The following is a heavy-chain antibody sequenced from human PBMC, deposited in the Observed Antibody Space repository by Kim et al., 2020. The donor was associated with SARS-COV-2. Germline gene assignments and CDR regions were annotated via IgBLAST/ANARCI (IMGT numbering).Heavy chain of an antibody. CDR3: ASPRSEVVVAAIIAY. CDR2: ISYDGSNK. Sequence: GGSLRLSCAASGFTFSSYAMHWVRQAPGKGLEWVAVISYDGSNKYYADSVKGRFTISRDNSKNTLYLQMNSLRAEDTAVYYCASPRSEVVVAAIIAYWGQGTLVTVSS. J-gene: IGHJ4*02. V-gene: IGHV3-30-3*01. CDR1: GFTFSSYA. D-gene: IGHD2-15*01.